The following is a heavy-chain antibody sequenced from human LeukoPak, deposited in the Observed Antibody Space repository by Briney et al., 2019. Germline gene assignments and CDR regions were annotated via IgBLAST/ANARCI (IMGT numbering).Heavy chain of an antibody. CDR2: IYYSGST. CDR1: GGSISSSSYY. Sequence: SETLSLTCTVSGGSISSSSYYWGWIRQPPGKGLEWIGSIYYSGSTKYNPSLKSRVTMTVDTSKNQFSLKLNSVTAADTAVYYCAREYSSSDWYFDLWGRGTLVTVSS. J-gene: IGHJ2*01. CDR3: AREYSSSDWYFDL. D-gene: IGHD6-6*01. V-gene: IGHV4-39*07.